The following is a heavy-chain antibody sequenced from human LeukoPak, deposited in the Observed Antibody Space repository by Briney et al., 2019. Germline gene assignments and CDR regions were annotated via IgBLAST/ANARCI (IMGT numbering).Heavy chain of an antibody. J-gene: IGHJ4*02. V-gene: IGHV3-48*03. Sequence: GGSLRLSCVASGFTFSSYEMSWVRQAPGKGLEWVSYISSSGSTRYYADSVKGRFTISRDNAKNSLYLEMNSLRAEDTAVYYCARGNGGPLDYWGQETLVTVSS. CDR1: GFTFSSYE. D-gene: IGHD2-8*01. CDR2: ISSSGSTR. CDR3: ARGNGGPLDY.